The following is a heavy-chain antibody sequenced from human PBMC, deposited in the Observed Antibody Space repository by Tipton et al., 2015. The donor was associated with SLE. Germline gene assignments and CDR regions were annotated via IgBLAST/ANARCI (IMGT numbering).Heavy chain of an antibody. Sequence: TLSLTCTVSGGSISSNSYYWGWIRQSPGKGLEWLGYIDYSGSTEYDSSLKSRATISVDTSKNQFSLSLRSVTTADTATYYCARGGSGWYAGFDHWGQGNLVVVSS. D-gene: IGHD6-19*01. CDR1: GGSISSNSYY. CDR3: ARGGSGWYAGFDH. CDR2: IDYSGST. J-gene: IGHJ4*02. V-gene: IGHV4-61*05.